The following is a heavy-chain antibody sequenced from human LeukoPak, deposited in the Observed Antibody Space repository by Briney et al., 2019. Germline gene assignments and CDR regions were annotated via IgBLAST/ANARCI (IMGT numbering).Heavy chain of an antibody. Sequence: GGSLRLSCAASGFTFSSYWMSWVRQAPGKGLEWVANIKQDGSEKYYVDSAKGRFTISRDNAKNSLYLQMNSPRAEDTAVYYCARIYSSSSGYFDYWGQGTLVTVTS. CDR2: IKQDGSEK. V-gene: IGHV3-7*01. CDR3: ARIYSSSSGYFDY. D-gene: IGHD6-6*01. J-gene: IGHJ4*02. CDR1: GFTFSSYW.